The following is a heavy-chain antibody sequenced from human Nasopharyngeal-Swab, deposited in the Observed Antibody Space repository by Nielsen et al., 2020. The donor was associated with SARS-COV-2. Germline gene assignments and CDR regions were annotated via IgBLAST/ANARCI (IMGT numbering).Heavy chain of an antibody. Sequence: GESLKISCAASGFTFSDSAIHWVRQASGKGLEWVGRIRRKGNNYATAYAAWVKGRFTIFRDDPTNTAFLQMNSLKTEDTAVYYCTRCGGGCYSGRDYWGQGTLVTVSS. J-gene: IGHJ4*02. V-gene: IGHV3-73*01. CDR2: IRRKGNNYAT. CDR1: GFTFSDSA. CDR3: TRCGGGCYSGRDY. D-gene: IGHD2-15*01.